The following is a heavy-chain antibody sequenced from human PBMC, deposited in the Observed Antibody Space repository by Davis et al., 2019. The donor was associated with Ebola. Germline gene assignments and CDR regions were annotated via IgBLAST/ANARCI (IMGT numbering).Heavy chain of an antibody. CDR2: ISYDGSNK. J-gene: IGHJ5*02. CDR3: AKPRWPTMIIASWFDP. V-gene: IGHV3-30*18. D-gene: IGHD3-22*01. Sequence: PGGSLRLSCAVSGFTFSSYGMHWVRQAPGKGLEWVAVISYDGSNKYYADSVKGRFTISRDNSKNTLYLQMNSLRAEDTAVYYCAKPRWPTMIIASWFDPWGQGTLVTVSS. CDR1: GFTFSSYG.